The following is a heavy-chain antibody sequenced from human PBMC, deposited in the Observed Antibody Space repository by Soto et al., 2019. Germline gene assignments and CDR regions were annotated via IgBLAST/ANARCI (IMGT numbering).Heavy chain of an antibody. Sequence: QVTLKESGPVLVKPTETLTLTCTVSGFSLSNARMGVSWIRQPPGKALEWLAHIFSNDEKSYSTSLKSRLTIXXDXSXXQVVLTMTNMDPVDTATYYCARIRTAAGSEAWFDPWGQGTLVTVSS. V-gene: IGHV2-26*01. D-gene: IGHD6-13*01. CDR1: GFSLSNARMG. CDR3: ARIRTAAGSEAWFDP. J-gene: IGHJ5*02. CDR2: IFSNDEK.